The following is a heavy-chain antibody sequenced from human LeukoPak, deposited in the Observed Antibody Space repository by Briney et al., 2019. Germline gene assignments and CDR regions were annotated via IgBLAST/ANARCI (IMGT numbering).Heavy chain of an antibody. CDR1: GFTFSSYG. CDR3: AKDWGGIAVSNWLDP. V-gene: IGHV3-23*01. Sequence: GGSLRLSCAASGFTFSSYGMSWVRQAPGKGLEWVSAISGSGGSTYYADSVKGRFTISRDNSKNTLYLQMNSLRAEDTAVYYCAKDWGGIAVSNWLDPWGQGTLVTVSS. J-gene: IGHJ5*02. D-gene: IGHD6-19*01. CDR2: ISGSGGST.